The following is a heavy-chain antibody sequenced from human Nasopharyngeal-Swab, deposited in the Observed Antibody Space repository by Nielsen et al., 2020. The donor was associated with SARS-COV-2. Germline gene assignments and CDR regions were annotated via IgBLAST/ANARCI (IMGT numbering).Heavy chain of an antibody. CDR2: IYYTGTP. Sequence: SETLSLTCTVSGGSIISRTYYWGWIRQPPGKGLEWTGAIYYTGTPYYNPSLKSRVTMSVDTSKNQFSLKLSSVTAADTAVYYCAREYYDILTGYSRFEYWGQGTLVTVSS. V-gene: IGHV4-39*07. J-gene: IGHJ4*02. D-gene: IGHD3-9*01. CDR1: GGSIISRTYY. CDR3: AREYYDILTGYSRFEY.